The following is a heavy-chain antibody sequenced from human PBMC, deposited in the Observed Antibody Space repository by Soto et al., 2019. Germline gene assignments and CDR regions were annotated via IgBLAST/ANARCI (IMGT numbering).Heavy chain of an antibody. D-gene: IGHD6-19*01. CDR2: ISAYNGNT. J-gene: IGHJ6*03. CDR3: ARDRGVAPPVAGNTHYYYYMDV. Sequence: ASVKVSCKASGYSFTNYGITWVRQAPGQGFEWMGWISAYNGNTKYAQKLQGRVTMTTDASTSTAYLELMSLTSDDTAVYYCARDRGVAPPVAGNTHYYYYMDVWGKGTTVTVSS. CDR1: GYSFTNYG. V-gene: IGHV1-18*01.